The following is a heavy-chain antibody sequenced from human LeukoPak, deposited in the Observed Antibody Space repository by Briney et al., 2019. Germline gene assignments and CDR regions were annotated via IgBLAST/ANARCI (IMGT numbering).Heavy chain of an antibody. CDR2: IYSGGST. V-gene: IGHV3-53*01. J-gene: IGHJ4*02. CDR3: ASDDQGQFDY. CDR1: GFTVSSNY. Sequence: GSLRLSCAASGFTVSSNYMSWVRQAPGKGLEWVSVIYSGGSTYYADSVKGRFTISRDNAKNSLYLQMNSLRAEDTAVYYCASDDQGQFDYWGQGTLVTVSS.